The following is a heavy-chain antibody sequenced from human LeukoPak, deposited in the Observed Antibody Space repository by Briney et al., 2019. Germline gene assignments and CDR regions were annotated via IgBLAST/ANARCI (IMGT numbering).Heavy chain of an antibody. CDR1: GYTFTGYY. Sequence: VASVTVSCKASGYTFTGYYMHWVRQAPGQGLEWMGWINPNSGGTNYAQKFQGRVTMTRDTSISTAYMELSRLRSDDTAVYYCALAPGPLVAATGVRYGYFDYWGQGTLVTVSS. J-gene: IGHJ4*02. CDR3: ALAPGPLVAATGVRYGYFDY. CDR2: INPNSGGT. D-gene: IGHD2-15*01. V-gene: IGHV1-2*02.